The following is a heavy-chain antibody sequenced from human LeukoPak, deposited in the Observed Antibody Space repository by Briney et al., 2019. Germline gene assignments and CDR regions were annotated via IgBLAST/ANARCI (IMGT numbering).Heavy chain of an antibody. CDR3: ARAVGAIPEHNWFDP. CDR1: GFTFSDYY. V-gene: IGHV3-11*04. CDR2: ISSSGSTI. J-gene: IGHJ5*02. D-gene: IGHD1-26*01. Sequence: PGGSLRLSCAASGFTFSDYYMSWIRQAPGKGLEWVSYISSSGSTIYYADSVKGRFTISRDNAKNSLYLQMNSLRAEDTAVYYCARAVGAIPEHNWFDPWGQGTLVTVSS.